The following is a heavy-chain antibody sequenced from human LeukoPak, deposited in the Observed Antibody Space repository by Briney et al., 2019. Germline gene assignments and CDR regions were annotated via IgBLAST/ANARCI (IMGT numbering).Heavy chain of an antibody. D-gene: IGHD6-19*01. J-gene: IGHJ4*02. CDR3: ARDLVAGSPDYFDY. V-gene: IGHV3-30-3*01. Sequence: GGSLRLSCAAAGFTFSSSPMHWRRQAPGQGLEWVAVLSYDGSIKSYADSVKGRFTISRDTSKNTLYLQMNSLRAEDTAVYYCARDLVAGSPDYFDYWGQGTLVTVSS. CDR2: LSYDGSIK. CDR1: GFTFSSSP.